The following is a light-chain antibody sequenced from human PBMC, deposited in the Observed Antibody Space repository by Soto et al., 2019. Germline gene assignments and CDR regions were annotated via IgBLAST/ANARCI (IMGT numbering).Light chain of an antibody. CDR3: QQYYSIPYT. CDR2: WAS. V-gene: IGKV4-1*01. CDR1: QSVFHHSNSKNY. Sequence: DIVMTQSPDSLAVSLGEGATINCESSQSVFHHSNSKNYVAWYQQKPGQPPKLLIYWASTRESGVPDRFSGSGSGTHFTLTISSLQAADVAVYYCQQYYSIPYTFGQGTKLEI. J-gene: IGKJ2*01.